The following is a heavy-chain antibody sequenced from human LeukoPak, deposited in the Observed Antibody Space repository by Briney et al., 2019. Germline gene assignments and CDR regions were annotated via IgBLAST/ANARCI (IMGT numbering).Heavy chain of an antibody. CDR3: AKGRGLNLYGMDV. Sequence: PGGSLRLSCAASGFTFSNYAMSWVRQAPGKGLEWVSAISGSGGSTYYADSVKDRFTISSDTSKNTLHLQMNSLRAEDTAVYFCAKGRGLNLYGMDVWGQGTTVTVSS. V-gene: IGHV3-23*01. CDR2: ISGSGGST. CDR1: GFTFSNYA. D-gene: IGHD3-10*01. J-gene: IGHJ6*02.